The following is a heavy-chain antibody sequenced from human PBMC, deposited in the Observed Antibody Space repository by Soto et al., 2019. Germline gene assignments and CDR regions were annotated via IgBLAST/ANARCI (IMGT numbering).Heavy chain of an antibody. CDR3: GGSSWLH. D-gene: IGHD6-13*01. Sequence: EVQLVESGGGLVQPGGSLRLSCAASGLTVNSDHLSWVRQAPGKGLEWVSIIYSGGDTYYADSVKGRFTISRHTSKNTLYLQMNSLRPDDTAVYFCGGSSWLHWGQGTLVTVSS. CDR1: GLTVNSDH. CDR2: IYSGGDT. V-gene: IGHV3-53*04. J-gene: IGHJ4*02.